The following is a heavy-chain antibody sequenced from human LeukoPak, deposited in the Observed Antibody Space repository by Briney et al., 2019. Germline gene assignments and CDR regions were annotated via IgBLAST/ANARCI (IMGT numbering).Heavy chain of an antibody. D-gene: IGHD3-22*01. CDR1: GFTFSSYS. V-gene: IGHV3-21*01. CDR2: ISSSSTYL. J-gene: IGHJ5*01. Sequence: GGSLRLSCGASGFTFSSYSMNWVRQAPGKGLEWVSSISSSSTYLYYADSVKGRFTISRDNAKNSLLLQMNSLRAEDTAVYYCARSPTSPLYYYDSSGYYYDPYNWFDSWGQGTLVTVSS. CDR3: ARSPTSPLYYYDSSGYYYDPYNWFDS.